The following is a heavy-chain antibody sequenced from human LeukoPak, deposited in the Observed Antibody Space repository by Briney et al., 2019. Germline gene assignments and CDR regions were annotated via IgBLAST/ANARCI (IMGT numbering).Heavy chain of an antibody. V-gene: IGHV3-23*01. Sequence: GGSLRLSCAASGFTFSTSAMSWVRQTPGKGLEWVSGITSGGDSIKYADSVRGRFTISRDNSKNTVYLQMNSLRADDTAVYYCATYRGRGSPFDFWGQGTQVTVPS. CDR2: ITSGGDSI. CDR1: GFTFSTSA. D-gene: IGHD2-15*01. CDR3: ATYRGRGSPFDF. J-gene: IGHJ4*02.